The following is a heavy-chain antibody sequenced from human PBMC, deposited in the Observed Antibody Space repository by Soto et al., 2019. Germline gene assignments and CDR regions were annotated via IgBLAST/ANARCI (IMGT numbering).Heavy chain of an antibody. V-gene: IGHV1-69*13. J-gene: IGHJ6*02. CDR3: ARVSYYYGSGSYFSNYYYGMDV. CDR1: GGTFSSYA. D-gene: IGHD3-10*01. CDR2: IIPIFGTA. Sequence: ASVKVSCKASGGTFSSYAISWVRQAPGQGLEWMGGIIPIFGTANYAQKFQGRVTITADESTSTAYMELSSLSSEDTAVYYCARVSYYYGSGSYFSNYYYGMDVWGQGTTVTVSS.